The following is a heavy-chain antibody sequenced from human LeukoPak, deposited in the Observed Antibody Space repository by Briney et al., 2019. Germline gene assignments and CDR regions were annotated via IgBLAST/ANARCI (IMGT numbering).Heavy chain of an antibody. D-gene: IGHD5-18*01. CDR3: ASLASYRYFDY. Sequence: PGGALRLSCAACGFTFSGDWMSWVRQAPGKGREWVANIKQEGGEKYYVESVKGRFTISRDNAKNPLYLQMNSLRAEDTAVSYCASLASYRYFDYWGQGTLVTVSS. J-gene: IGHJ4*02. V-gene: IGHV3-7*01. CDR1: GFTFSGDW. CDR2: IKQEGGEK.